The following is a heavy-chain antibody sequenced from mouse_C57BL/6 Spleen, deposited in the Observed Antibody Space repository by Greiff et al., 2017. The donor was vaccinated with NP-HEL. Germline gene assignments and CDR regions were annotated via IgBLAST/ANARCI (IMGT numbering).Heavy chain of an antibody. Sequence: QVQLQQSGAELARPGASVKMSCKASGYTFTSYTMHWVKQRPGQGLEWIGYINPSSGYTKYNQKFKDKATLTADKSSSTAYMQLSSLTSEDSAVYYCARSGYDYGPMDYWGQGTSVTVSS. D-gene: IGHD2-4*01. J-gene: IGHJ4*01. CDR3: ARSGYDYGPMDY. CDR2: INPSSGYT. CDR1: GYTFTSYT. V-gene: IGHV1-4*01.